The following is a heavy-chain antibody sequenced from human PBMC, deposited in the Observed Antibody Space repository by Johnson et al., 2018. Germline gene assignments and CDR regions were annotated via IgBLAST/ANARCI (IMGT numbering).Heavy chain of an antibody. CDR2: ISFDGINK. Sequence: VQLVESGGGVVQPGRSLRLSCAASEFTLSNSGMHWVRQDPGKGLGGVELISFDGINKYYEDSVKGRFTISRDTSKNTLYLQMNSLRGEDTAVYFCARDRGDGYTYHYGMDVWGQGTTVTVSS. CDR1: EFTLSNSG. V-gene: IGHV3-33*08. CDR3: ARDRGDGYTYHYGMDV. D-gene: IGHD5-24*01. J-gene: IGHJ6*02.